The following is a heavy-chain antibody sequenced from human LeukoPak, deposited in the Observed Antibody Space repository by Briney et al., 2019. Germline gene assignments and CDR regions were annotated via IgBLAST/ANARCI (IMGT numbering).Heavy chain of an antibody. Sequence: PETLSLTCAVYGGSFSGYYWSWIRQPPGKGLEWIGEINHSGSTNYNPSLKSRVTISVDTSKNQFSLKLSSVTAADTAVYYCARGRSNYYDSSGYYYWGQGTLVTVSS. CDR2: INHSGST. J-gene: IGHJ4*02. CDR1: GGSFSGYY. V-gene: IGHV4-34*01. D-gene: IGHD3-22*01. CDR3: ARGRSNYYDSSGYYY.